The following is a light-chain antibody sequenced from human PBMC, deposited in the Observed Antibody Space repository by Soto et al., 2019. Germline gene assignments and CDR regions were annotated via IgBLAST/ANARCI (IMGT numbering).Light chain of an antibody. CDR3: SSYTSASTVV. V-gene: IGLV2-14*01. J-gene: IGLJ2*01. Sequence: QSDLTQPAFVSGSPGQSITISCTGTNSDVSFYLFVSWYQQHPGKAPKLILYDVANRPSGVSNRFSGSKSGTTASLTISGLQSEDEADYYCSSYTSASTVVFGGGTKLTVL. CDR1: NSDVSFYLF. CDR2: DVA.